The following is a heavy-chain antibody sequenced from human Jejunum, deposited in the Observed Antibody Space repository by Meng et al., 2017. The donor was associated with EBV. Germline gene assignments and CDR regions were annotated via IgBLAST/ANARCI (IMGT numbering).Heavy chain of an antibody. V-gene: IGHV1-2*06. J-gene: IGHJ5*02. CDR2: INCNNGDT. CDR1: GYRFTTYF. D-gene: IGHD3-10*01. CDR3: ARIRYGTGTDWFDP. Sequence: QDQLVKSGTEVKKPGALVRVSCKASGYRFTTYFIHWVRQAPGQGLEWMGRINCNNGDTDYAQKFQDRVTMTRDTSITTAYMDLTGLTSNDTAFYYCARIRYGTGTDWFDPWGQGTLVTVSS.